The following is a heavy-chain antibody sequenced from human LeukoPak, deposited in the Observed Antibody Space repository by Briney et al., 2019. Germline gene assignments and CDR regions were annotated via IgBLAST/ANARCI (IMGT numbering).Heavy chain of an antibody. Sequence: SETLSLTCTVSGGSISNYYWSWIRQPPGKGLEWIGYIYYSGSTNYNPSLKSRVTISVDTSKNQFSLKLSSVTAADTAVYYCARASNRAYCSGGSCYPDYFDYWGQGTLVTVSS. D-gene: IGHD2-15*01. CDR3: ARASNRAYCSGGSCYPDYFDY. CDR2: IYYSGST. CDR1: GGSISNYY. V-gene: IGHV4-59*01. J-gene: IGHJ4*02.